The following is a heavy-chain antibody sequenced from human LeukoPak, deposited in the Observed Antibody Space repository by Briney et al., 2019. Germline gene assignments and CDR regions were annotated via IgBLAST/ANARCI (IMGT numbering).Heavy chain of an antibody. D-gene: IGHD2-15*01. Sequence: GESLKISCKGSGYSFTTFWIGWVRQMPGKGLEWMGIIYPGDSDTRYGPSFQGQITISVDRSISTAYLKWSSLKASDTAIYYCARRGPVAENGYYFDSWGQGTLVTVSS. V-gene: IGHV5-51*01. J-gene: IGHJ4*02. CDR1: GYSFTTFW. CDR3: ARRGPVAENGYYFDS. CDR2: IYPGDSDT.